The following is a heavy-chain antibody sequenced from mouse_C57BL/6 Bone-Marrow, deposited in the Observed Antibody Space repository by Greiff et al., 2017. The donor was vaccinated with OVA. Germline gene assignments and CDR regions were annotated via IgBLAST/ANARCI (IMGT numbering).Heavy chain of an antibody. D-gene: IGHD4-1*01. CDR3: ARRGTGTGFAY. CDR1: GFAFSSYD. V-gene: IGHV5-12-1*01. CDR2: ISSGGGST. J-gene: IGHJ3*01. Sequence: EVKLVESGGGLVKPGGSLKLSCAASGFAFSSYDMSWVRQTPEKRLEWVAYISSGGGSTYYPDTVKGRFTISRDNAKNTLYLQMSSLKSEDTAMYYCARRGTGTGFAYWGQGTLVTVSA.